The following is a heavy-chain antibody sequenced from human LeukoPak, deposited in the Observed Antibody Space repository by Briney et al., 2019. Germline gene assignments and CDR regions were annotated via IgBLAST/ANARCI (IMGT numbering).Heavy chain of an antibody. CDR1: GYTFTSYY. D-gene: IGHD3-16*02. Sequence: ASVKVSCKASGYTFTSYYMHWVRQATGQGIEWMGWMNPNSGNTGYAQKFQGRVTMTRNTSISTAYMELSSLRSEDTAVYYCARVRTFGGVIVIRRYYFDYWGQGTLVTVSS. V-gene: IGHV1-8*02. CDR3: ARVRTFGGVIVIRRYYFDY. J-gene: IGHJ4*02. CDR2: MNPNSGNT.